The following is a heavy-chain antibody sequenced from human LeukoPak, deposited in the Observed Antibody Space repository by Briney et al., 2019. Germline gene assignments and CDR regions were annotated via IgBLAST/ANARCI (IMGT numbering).Heavy chain of an antibody. CDR2: IDYSGST. V-gene: IGHV4-59*08. D-gene: IGHD2-21*01. CDR3: ARVILGLPGPFDI. Sequence: SETLSLTCTVSGGSISSYYWSWIRQPPGKGLEWIGYIDYSGSTNYNPSLKSRVTISVDTSKNQFSLKLSSVTAADTAVYYCARVILGLPGPFDIWGQGTMVTVSS. CDR1: GGSISSYY. J-gene: IGHJ3*02.